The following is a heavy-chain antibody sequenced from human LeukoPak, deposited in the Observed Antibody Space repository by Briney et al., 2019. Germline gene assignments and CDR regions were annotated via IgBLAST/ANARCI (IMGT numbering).Heavy chain of an antibody. D-gene: IGHD3-16*02. V-gene: IGHV3-23*01. CDR2: ISGSGSST. Sequence: GGSLTLSCAASGFTFSSYAMSWVRQAPGKGLEWVSGISGSGSSTHYADAVKGRFTISRDNSNNVLYLQMNSLRVEDTAVYYCAASNWGSYRPFDYWGQGTLVTVSS. J-gene: IGHJ4*02. CDR3: AASNWGSYRPFDY. CDR1: GFTFSSYA.